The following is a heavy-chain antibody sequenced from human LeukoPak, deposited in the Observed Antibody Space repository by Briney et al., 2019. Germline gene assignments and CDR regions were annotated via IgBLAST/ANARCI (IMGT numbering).Heavy chain of an antibody. D-gene: IGHD3-10*02. CDR2: IKGKTDGGTT. CDR1: GFTFNNAW. J-gene: IGHJ4*02. V-gene: IGHV3-15*01. CDR3: NTYVPRVDY. Sequence: GGSLRLSCAASGFTFNNAWLTWVRQAPGKGLEWVGRIKGKTDGGTTDYAAPVKGRFTISRDDSKNTLYMQMNSLKTEDTAVYYCNTYVPRVDYWGQGTLVTVSS.